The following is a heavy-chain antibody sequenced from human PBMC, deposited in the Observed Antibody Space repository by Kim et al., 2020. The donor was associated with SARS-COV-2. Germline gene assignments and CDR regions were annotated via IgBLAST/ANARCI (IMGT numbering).Heavy chain of an antibody. V-gene: IGHV4-34*01. CDR2: INHSGST. J-gene: IGHJ6*02. CDR1: GGSFSGYY. D-gene: IGHD5-12*01. Sequence: SETLSLTCAVYGGSFSGYYWSWIRQPPGKGLEWIGEINHSGSTNYNPSLKSRVTISVDTSKNQFSLKLSSVTAADTAVYYCARAVFAERLRLRGTSDNYYYGMDVWGQGTTVTVSS. CDR3: ARAVFAERLRLRGTSDNYYYGMDV.